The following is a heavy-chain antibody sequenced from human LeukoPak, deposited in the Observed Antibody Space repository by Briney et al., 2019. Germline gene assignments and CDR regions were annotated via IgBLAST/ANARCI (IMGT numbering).Heavy chain of an antibody. D-gene: IGHD3-3*01. Sequence: PWETLSLTCTVSGYSISRGYYWGWTRQPPGKGLEGIGSTYHSGSTYYNPSLKSRVTISVATSKDQFSLKLSSVAAADTAVYYCARDSGVVYFDYWGQGTLVTVSS. J-gene: IGHJ4*02. CDR2: TYHSGST. CDR3: ARDSGVVYFDY. V-gene: IGHV4-38-2*02. CDR1: GYSISRGYY.